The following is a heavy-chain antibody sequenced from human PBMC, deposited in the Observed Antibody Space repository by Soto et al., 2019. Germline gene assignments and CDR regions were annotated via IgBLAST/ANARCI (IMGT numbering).Heavy chain of an antibody. D-gene: IGHD6-19*01. J-gene: IGHJ4*02. V-gene: IGHV3-7*04. CDR2: IKQDGTDI. Sequence: EVQLVESGGGLVQPGGSLRLSCEAPGFSLTTLWMTWVRQAPGKGLEWVANIKQDGTDIHYLDSVRGRFTISRDNARNSLFLQMNNLRVDDTAIYYCVGGSGWLMEDWGQGALVNVSS. CDR3: VGGSGWLMED. CDR1: GFSLTTLW.